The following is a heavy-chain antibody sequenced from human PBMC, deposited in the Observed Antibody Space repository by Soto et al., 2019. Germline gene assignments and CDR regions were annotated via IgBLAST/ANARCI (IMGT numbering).Heavy chain of an antibody. CDR3: ARRVGDGYNSNFDY. V-gene: IGHV3-11*01. J-gene: IGHJ4*02. D-gene: IGHD5-12*01. CDR1: AFTFSDYY. CDR2: ISSSGVVI. Sequence: QVQLVESGGXXVKPGGSLRLSCAASAFTFSDYYMSWIRQAPGKGLEWVSHISSSGVVIYYADSVKGRFTISRDNAKNSLYLQMNSLRAEDTAVYFCARRVGDGYNSNFDYWGQGTLVTVSS.